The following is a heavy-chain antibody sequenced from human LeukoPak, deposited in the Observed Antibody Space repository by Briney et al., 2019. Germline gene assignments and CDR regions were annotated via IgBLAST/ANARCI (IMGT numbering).Heavy chain of an antibody. CDR3: AKDRIKTMVREFDY. CDR1: GFTFSSYD. V-gene: IGHV3-23*01. J-gene: IGHJ4*02. Sequence: SGGSLRLSCAASGFTFSSYDMSWVCQAPGKGLEWVSAISGSGGSTYYADSVKGRFTISRDNSKNTLYLQMNSLRAEDTAVYYCAKDRIKTMVREFDYWGQGTLVTVSS. D-gene: IGHD3-10*01. CDR2: ISGSGGST.